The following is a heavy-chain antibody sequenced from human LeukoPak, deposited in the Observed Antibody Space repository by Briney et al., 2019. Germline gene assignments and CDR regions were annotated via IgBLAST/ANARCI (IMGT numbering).Heavy chain of an antibody. CDR2: IYYSGST. V-gene: IGHV4-59*01. Sequence: PSETLSLTCTVSGGSISSYYWSWIRQPPGKGLEWIGDIYYSGSTNYNPSLKSRVTISVGTSKDQFSLKLSSVTAADTAVYYCARGYDSGSRPFDYWGQGTLVTVSS. CDR3: ARGYDSGSRPFDY. D-gene: IGHD3-10*01. CDR1: GGSISSYY. J-gene: IGHJ4*02.